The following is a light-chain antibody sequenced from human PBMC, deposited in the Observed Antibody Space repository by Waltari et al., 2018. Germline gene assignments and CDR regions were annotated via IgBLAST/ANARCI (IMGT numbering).Light chain of an antibody. J-gene: IGLJ3*02. CDR1: STLLGHCYY. CDR2: EVS. V-gene: IGLV2-14*01. Sequence: QSALTQPASVSGSPGQSTTISCTGTSTLLGHCYYVSWFHQHPAKAPKLMIYEVSHRPSGVSDRFSGTKSGNTASLTISGLQTEDEAHYYCSSVTSTTTWVFGGGTKVTVL. CDR3: SSVTSTTTWV.